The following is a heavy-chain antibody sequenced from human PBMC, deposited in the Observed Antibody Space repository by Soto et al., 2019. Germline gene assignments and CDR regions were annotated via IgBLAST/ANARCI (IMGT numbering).Heavy chain of an antibody. CDR1: GFTFSSYG. CDR2: IWYDGSNK. J-gene: IGHJ4*02. V-gene: IGHV3-33*01. D-gene: IGHD6-19*01. Sequence: QVQLVESGGGVVQPGRSLRLSCAASGFTFSSYGMHWVRQAPGKGLEWVAVIWYDGSNKYYADSVKGRFTISRDNSKNTLYLQMNSLRADDTAVYYCARETVAALTETSPVDYFDYWGQGTLVTVSS. CDR3: ARETVAALTETSPVDYFDY.